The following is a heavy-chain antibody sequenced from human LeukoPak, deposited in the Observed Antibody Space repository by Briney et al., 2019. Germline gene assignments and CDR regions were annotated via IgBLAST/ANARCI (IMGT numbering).Heavy chain of an antibody. V-gene: IGHV5-10-1*01. Sequence: GESLRISCKGSGYSFTSYWINWVRQMPGIGLEWMGRIDPRDSYTDYSPSFQGHVTISHDKSISTAYLQWSSLKASDTAMYYCARRDTYFDYWGQGTLVTVSS. CDR3: ARRDTYFDY. D-gene: IGHD5-18*01. CDR1: GYSFTSYW. J-gene: IGHJ4*02. CDR2: IDPRDSYT.